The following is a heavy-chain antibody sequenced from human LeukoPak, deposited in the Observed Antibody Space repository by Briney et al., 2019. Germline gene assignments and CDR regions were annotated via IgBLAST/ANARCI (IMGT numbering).Heavy chain of an antibody. CDR2: IYDSGSI. D-gene: IGHD3-16*02. CDR3: ARDRRISQYRGMDV. V-gene: IGHV4-59*01. Sequence: PSETLSLTCTVLGDSITTYFWSWVRQPPGKGLEWLGYIYDSGSINYNPSLKSRLTISLDTSKNQLSLQLVSVTAADTAVYYCARDRRISQYRGMDVWGQGTTVTVSS. CDR1: GDSITTYF. J-gene: IGHJ6*02.